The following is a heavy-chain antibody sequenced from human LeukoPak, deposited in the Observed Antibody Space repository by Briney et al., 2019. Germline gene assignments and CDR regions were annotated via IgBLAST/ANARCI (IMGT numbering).Heavy chain of an antibody. J-gene: IGHJ4*02. Sequence: PSETLSLTCDVYGGSFSGYYWNWIRQPPGKGLEWIGEINHSGSINYNPSLKSRVTISLDTSKNQVSLKLSSVTAADTAVYYCARGLRWKKPPKMYHIDYWGQGTLVTVSS. D-gene: IGHD4-23*01. CDR2: INHSGSI. V-gene: IGHV4-34*01. CDR1: GGSFSGYY. CDR3: ARGLRWKKPPKMYHIDY.